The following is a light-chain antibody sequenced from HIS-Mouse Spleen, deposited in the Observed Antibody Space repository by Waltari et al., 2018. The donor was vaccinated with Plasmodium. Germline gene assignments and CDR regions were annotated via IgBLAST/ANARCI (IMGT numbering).Light chain of an antibody. CDR1: SSDVGGSNY. CDR3: SSYAGSNNVV. CDR2: EVS. J-gene: IGLJ2*01. V-gene: IGLV2-8*01. Sequence: QSALTQPPSASGSPGQSVTISCTGTSSDVGGSNYVSWYQQPPGKAPKLMIYEVSKRPSGVPARFSGSKSGNTAALTVSGLQAEEEADYYCSSYAGSNNVVFGGGTKLTVL.